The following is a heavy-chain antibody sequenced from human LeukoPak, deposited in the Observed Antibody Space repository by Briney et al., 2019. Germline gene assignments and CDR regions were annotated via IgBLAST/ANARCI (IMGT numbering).Heavy chain of an antibody. CDR1: GFTFSSYG. Sequence: GGSLRLSCAASGFTFSSYGMHWVRQAPGKGLEWVSYISSSGSTIYYADSVKGRFTISRDNAKNSLYLQMNSLRAEDTAVYYCARVLGSGYYDNWFDPWGQGTLVTVSS. CDR3: ARVLGSGYYDNWFDP. CDR2: ISSSGSTI. D-gene: IGHD3-22*01. J-gene: IGHJ5*02. V-gene: IGHV3-48*04.